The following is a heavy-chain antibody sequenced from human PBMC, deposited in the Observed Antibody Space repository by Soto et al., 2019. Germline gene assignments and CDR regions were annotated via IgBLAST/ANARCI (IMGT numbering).Heavy chain of an antibody. Sequence: LSLTCTVSGGSISSSSYYWGWIRQPPGKGLEWIGSIYYSGSTYYNPSLKSRVTISVDTSKNQFSLKLSSVTAADTAVYYCARIGSSWYESAFDIWGQGTMVTVS. J-gene: IGHJ3*02. CDR3: ARIGSSWYESAFDI. CDR2: IYYSGST. V-gene: IGHV4-39*07. D-gene: IGHD6-13*01. CDR1: GGSISSSSYY.